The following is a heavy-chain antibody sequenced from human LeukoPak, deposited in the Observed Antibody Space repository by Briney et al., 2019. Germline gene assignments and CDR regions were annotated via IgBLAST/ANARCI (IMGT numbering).Heavy chain of an antibody. Sequence: PGGSLRLSCAASGFTFSSYAMSWVRQAPGKGLEWVSTISGSGDSTYYAASVKGRFTISRDNSKNTLYLQMNSLRAEDSAVYYCAKSADQLLSVFDYWGQGTLVTVSS. CDR3: AKSADQLLSVFDY. CDR1: GFTFSSYA. V-gene: IGHV3-23*01. D-gene: IGHD2-2*01. CDR2: ISGSGDST. J-gene: IGHJ4*02.